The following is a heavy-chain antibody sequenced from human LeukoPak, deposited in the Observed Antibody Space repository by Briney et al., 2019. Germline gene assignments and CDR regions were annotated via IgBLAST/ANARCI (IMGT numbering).Heavy chain of an antibody. D-gene: IGHD5-12*01. Sequence: ASVKVSCKASGYTFTSYAMHWVRQAPGQRLEWMGWINAGNGNTKYSQKFQGRVTITRDTSASTAYMELSSLRSEDTAVYYCARDHSGYTIFPDYWGQGTLVTVSS. V-gene: IGHV1-3*01. CDR3: ARDHSGYTIFPDY. CDR2: INAGNGNT. J-gene: IGHJ4*02. CDR1: GYTFTSYA.